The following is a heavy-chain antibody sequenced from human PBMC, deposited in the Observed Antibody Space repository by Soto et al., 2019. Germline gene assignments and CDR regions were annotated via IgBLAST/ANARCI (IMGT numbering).Heavy chain of an antibody. CDR2: ISDGGGRT. CDR1: GFTFNMYA. CDR3: AKGLAVTHPASDY. J-gene: IGHJ4*02. D-gene: IGHD6-19*01. Sequence: EVQLLESGGDLVQPGGSLRLSCAASGFTFNMYAMSWVRQAPGKRLEWVSAISDGGGRTYYTDSVKGRFSISRDISKNTLYLQMNTLRAEDTAVYSCAKGLAVTHPASDYWGQGTLVTVSS. V-gene: IGHV3-23*01.